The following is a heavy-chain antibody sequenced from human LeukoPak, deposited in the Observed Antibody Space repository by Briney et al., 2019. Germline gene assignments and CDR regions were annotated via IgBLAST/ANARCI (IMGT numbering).Heavy chain of an antibody. CDR1: GGSFSGYY. D-gene: IGHD2-21*01. CDR2: INHSGST. V-gene: IGHV4-34*01. CDR3: ARMSIVVVIATGWFDP. Sequence: SETLSLTCAVYGGSFSGYYWSWIRQPPGKGLEWIGGINHSGSTNYNPSLKSRVTISVDTSKNQFSLKLSSVTAADTAVYYCARMSIVVVIATGWFDPWGQGTLVTVSS. J-gene: IGHJ5*02.